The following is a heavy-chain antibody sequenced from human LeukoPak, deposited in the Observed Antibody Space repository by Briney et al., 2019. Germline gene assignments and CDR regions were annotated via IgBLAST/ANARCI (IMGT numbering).Heavy chain of an antibody. CDR1: GFTFTSYE. CDR2: ISSSGSTI. CDR3: ARFSGYYGMDV. Sequence: VGSLRLSCAASGFTFTSYEMNWVRQAPGQGLEWVSYISSSGSTIYYADSVKGRFTISRDNAKNSLYLQMNSLRAEDTAVYYCARFSGYYGMDVWGKGTTVTVSS. J-gene: IGHJ6*04. V-gene: IGHV3-48*03.